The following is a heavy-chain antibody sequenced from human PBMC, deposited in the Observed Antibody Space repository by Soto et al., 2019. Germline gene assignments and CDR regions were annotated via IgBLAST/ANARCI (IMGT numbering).Heavy chain of an antibody. CDR3: ARDMAGCSSSDCYLSGWFDP. CDR2: IYQSGST. V-gene: IGHV4-30-2*01. CDR1: GAPITSGAYS. J-gene: IGHJ5*02. D-gene: IGHD2-21*02. Sequence: QLQLRESGSGLVKPSQTLSLTCTVSGAPITSGAYSWSWIRQPPGKGLEWIGFIYQSGSTHYNPSRKSRVTLAVDRSKNHFSLQLTSLTAADTAVYYCARDMAGCSSSDCYLSGWFDPWGPGTLVTVSS.